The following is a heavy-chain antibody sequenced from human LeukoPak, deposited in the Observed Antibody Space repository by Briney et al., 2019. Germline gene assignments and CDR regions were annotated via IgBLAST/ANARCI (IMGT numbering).Heavy chain of an antibody. J-gene: IGHJ5*02. CDR3: ASAPGSKRRGNWFDP. D-gene: IGHD3-10*01. V-gene: IGHV3-30*04. CDR1: GFTFSSYA. Sequence: PGGSLRLSRAASGFTFSSYAMHWVRQAPGKGLEWVAIISYDGSNKYYADSVKGRFTISRDNSKNTLYLQMNSLRADDTAVYYCASAPGSKRRGNWFDPWGQGTLVTVSS. CDR2: ISYDGSNK.